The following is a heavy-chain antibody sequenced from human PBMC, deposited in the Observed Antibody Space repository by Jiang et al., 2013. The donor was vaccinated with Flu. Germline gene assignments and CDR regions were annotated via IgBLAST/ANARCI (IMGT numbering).Heavy chain of an antibody. CDR3: TTLSGRGLDY. CDR2: FKMKPDGGTT. D-gene: IGHD1-26*01. V-gene: IGHV3-15*01. J-gene: IGHJ4*02. Sequence: VQLVESGGGLVKPGGSLRLSCAVSIFTFTNVSMSWVRQAPGKGLEWVGRFKMKPDGGTTDYAAPVKGRFTISRDDSRKTLYLQMNSLKTEDTAVYYCTTLSGRGLDYWGQGTLVTVSS. CDR1: IFTFTNVS.